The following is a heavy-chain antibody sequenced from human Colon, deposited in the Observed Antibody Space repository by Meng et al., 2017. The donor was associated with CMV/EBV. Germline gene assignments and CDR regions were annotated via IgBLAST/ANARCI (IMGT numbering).Heavy chain of an antibody. J-gene: IGHJ4*02. V-gene: IGHV4-38-2*02. Sequence: SETLSLTCNESGYSISSGFYWAWIRQPPGKGLEWIAQIYHTGTTLYNPSLKTRVTMSVDTSKNQFSLTLTAVTAADTAVYYCSRQARDWGPGTLVTVS. CDR3: SRQARD. CDR2: IYHTGTT. CDR1: GYSISSGFY.